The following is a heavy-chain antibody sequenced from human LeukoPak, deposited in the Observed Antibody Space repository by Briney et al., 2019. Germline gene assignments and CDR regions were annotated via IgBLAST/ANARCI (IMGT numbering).Heavy chain of an antibody. CDR1: GHTFSSYS. CDR3: ARGSGGQQLIRGYYYMDV. CDR2: ISSTSSYI. Sequence: GGSLRLSCAASGHTFSSYSMNWVRQAPGKGLEWVSSISSTSSYIYYADSVKGRFTISTDNAKNSLYLQMSSLRAEDTAVYYCARGSGGQQLIRGYYYMDVWGKGTTVTVSS. V-gene: IGHV3-21*01. D-gene: IGHD6-6*01. J-gene: IGHJ6*03.